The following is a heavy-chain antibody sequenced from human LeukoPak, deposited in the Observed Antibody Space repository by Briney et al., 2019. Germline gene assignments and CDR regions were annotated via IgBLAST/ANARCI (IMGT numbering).Heavy chain of an antibody. D-gene: IGHD2-21*02. CDR2: IYYSGST. CDR1: GGSISSGDYY. J-gene: IGHJ3*02. CDR3: ARVVVTAITPDAFDI. Sequence: SETLSLTCTVPGGSISSGDYYWSWIRQPPGKGLEWIGYIYYSGSTYYNPSLKSRVTISVDTSKNQFSLKLSSVTAADTAVYYCARVVVTAITPDAFDIWGQGTMVTVSS. V-gene: IGHV4-30-4*01.